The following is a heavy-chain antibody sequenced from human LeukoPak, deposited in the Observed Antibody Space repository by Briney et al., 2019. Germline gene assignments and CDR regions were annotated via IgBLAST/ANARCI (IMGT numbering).Heavy chain of an antibody. J-gene: IGHJ4*02. D-gene: IGHD5-18*01. Sequence: SGGSLRLSCAASGFTFSSYSMNWVRQAPGKGLEWVSYISSSSSTIYYADSVKGRFTISRDNAKNSLYLQMNSLRAEDTAVYYCARDTGGGYSCYDCWGQGTLVTVSS. CDR2: ISSSSSTI. CDR3: ARDTGGGYSCYDC. CDR1: GFTFSSYS. V-gene: IGHV3-48*04.